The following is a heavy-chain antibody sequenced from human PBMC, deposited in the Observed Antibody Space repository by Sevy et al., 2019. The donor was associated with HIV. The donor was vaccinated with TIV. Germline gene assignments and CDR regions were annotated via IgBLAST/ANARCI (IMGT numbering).Heavy chain of an antibody. D-gene: IGHD3-10*01. J-gene: IGHJ6*02. V-gene: IGHV4-34*01. CDR1: GGSFSGYY. CDR2: INHSGST. Sequence: SETLSLTCAVYGGSFSGYYWSWIRQSPGKGLEWIGEINHSGSTNYNPSLKSRVTISVDTSKNQFSLKLSSVTAADTAVYYCAREGLWFGDASGMDVWGQGTTVTVSS. CDR3: AREGLWFGDASGMDV.